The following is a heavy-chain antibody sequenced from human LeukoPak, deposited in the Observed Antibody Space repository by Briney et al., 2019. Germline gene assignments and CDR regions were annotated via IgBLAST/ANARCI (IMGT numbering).Heavy chain of an antibody. J-gene: IGHJ4*02. Sequence: SQTLSLTCTVSGGSISSGDYYWGWIRQPPGKGLEWIGYIYYSGSTFYNPSLKSRVTISVDTSKNQFSLRLSSVTAADTAVYYCARGYDYGDYYFDFWGQGTLVTVSS. CDR3: ARGYDYGDYYFDF. CDR1: GGSISSGDYY. V-gene: IGHV4-30-4*01. D-gene: IGHD4-17*01. CDR2: IYYSGST.